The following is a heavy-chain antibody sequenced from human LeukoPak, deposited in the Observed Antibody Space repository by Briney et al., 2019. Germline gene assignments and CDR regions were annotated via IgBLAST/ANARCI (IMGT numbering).Heavy chain of an antibody. Sequence: GGSLRLSCAASGFTFSRYGMNWVRQAPRKGLEWVSSISGSGNTYYTDSVKGRFTVSRDNSKNTLYLQVNSLRAEDTAVFYCARGGISSAAGLDYWGQGTLVTVSS. J-gene: IGHJ4*02. CDR2: ISGSGNT. CDR3: ARGGISSAAGLDY. V-gene: IGHV3-23*01. CDR1: GFTFSRYG. D-gene: IGHD6-13*01.